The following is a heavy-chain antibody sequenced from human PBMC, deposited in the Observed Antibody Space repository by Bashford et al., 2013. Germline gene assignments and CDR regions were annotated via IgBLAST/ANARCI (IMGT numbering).Heavy chain of an antibody. CDR1: GGIFSRHG. V-gene: IGHV1-69*13. CDR2: STPIVGSP. J-gene: IGHJ2*01. Sequence: SVKVSCKASGGIFSRHGISWVRQARGHGLEWMGGSTPIVGSPKYAQKFQGRVTITVDESTTTAYMELSSLRSDDTAVYYCAKDYCAGDCASFFDLWGRGTLVTVSS. CDR3: AKDYCAGDCASFFDL. D-gene: IGHD2-21*02.